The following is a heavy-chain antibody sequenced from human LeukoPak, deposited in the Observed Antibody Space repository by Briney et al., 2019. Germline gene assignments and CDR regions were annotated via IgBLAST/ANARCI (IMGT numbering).Heavy chain of an antibody. CDR3: ARLWGPRSGGYYFDY. CDR2: IYYSGST. CDR1: GGSISSYY. V-gene: IGHV4-59*08. Sequence: SETLSPTCTVSGGSISSYYWSWIRQPPGKGLEWIGNIYYSGSTNYNPSLKSRVTISVDTSKNQFSLKLSSVTAADTAVYYCARLWGPRSGGYYFDYWGQGTLVTVSS. D-gene: IGHD3-16*01. J-gene: IGHJ4*02.